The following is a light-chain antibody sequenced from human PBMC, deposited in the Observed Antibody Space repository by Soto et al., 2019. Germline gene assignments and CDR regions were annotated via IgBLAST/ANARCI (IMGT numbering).Light chain of an antibody. J-gene: IGLJ1*01. CDR1: SSNIGNNY. CDR3: GTWDTSLSVYV. CDR2: DNN. V-gene: IGLV1-51*01. Sequence: QSVLTQPPSVSAAPGQKVTISCSGSSSNIGNNYVSWYQQLPGTAPKLLIYDNNRRPSGIPDRFSGSKSGTSATLGITGLQTGDEADYYCGTWDTSLSVYVLGNGT.